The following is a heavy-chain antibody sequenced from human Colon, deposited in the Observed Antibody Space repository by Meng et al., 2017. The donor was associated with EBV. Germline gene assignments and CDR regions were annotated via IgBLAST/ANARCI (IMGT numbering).Heavy chain of an antibody. J-gene: IGHJ4*02. CDR3: ARGPSRWLQFSFDY. V-gene: IGHV4-31*03. Sequence: QLQWQVSVPALGKPSQNPSLPCTVSGASIGSGCYYWSWIRQHPGNGLEWIGYIYYSGSTYYNPSLKSRVTISIDTSKNQFSLKLSSVTAADTAVYYCARGPSRWLQFSFDYWGQGTLVTVSS. D-gene: IGHD5-24*01. CDR2: IYYSGST. CDR1: GASIGSGCYY.